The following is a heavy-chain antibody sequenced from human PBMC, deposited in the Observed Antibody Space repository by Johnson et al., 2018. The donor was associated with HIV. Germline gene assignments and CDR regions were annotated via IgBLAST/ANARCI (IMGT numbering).Heavy chain of an antibody. V-gene: IGHV3-74*01. CDR2: INSDGTAT. J-gene: IGHJ3*02. CDR3: TREGPSERAGFDI. Sequence: VQLVESGGGLVQPGGSLRLSCAASGFIFSNYWMHWVRQVPGRGLVWVARINSDGTATSYADPVKGRLTTSRDNAKSTLYLEMNSLRADDMAVYYCTREGPSERAGFDIWGQGTVVTVSS. CDR1: GFIFSNYW.